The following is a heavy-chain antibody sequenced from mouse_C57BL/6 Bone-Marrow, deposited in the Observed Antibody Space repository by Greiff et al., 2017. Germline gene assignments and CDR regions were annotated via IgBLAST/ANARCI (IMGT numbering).Heavy chain of an antibody. Sequence: VQLQQPGAELVRPGSSVKLSCKASGYTFTSYWMDWVKQRPGQGLEWIGNIYPSDSETHYNQKFKDKATLTVDKSSSTAYMQLSSLTSEDSAVYYCARKGWVPDAMDYWGQGTSVTVSS. J-gene: IGHJ4*01. CDR3: ARKGWVPDAMDY. CDR1: GYTFTSYW. D-gene: IGHD2-3*01. CDR2: IYPSDSET. V-gene: IGHV1-61*01.